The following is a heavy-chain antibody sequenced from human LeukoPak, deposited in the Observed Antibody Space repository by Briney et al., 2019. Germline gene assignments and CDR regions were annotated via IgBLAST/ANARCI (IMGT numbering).Heavy chain of an antibody. J-gene: IGHJ4*02. CDR1: GYTFNDFY. D-gene: IGHD5-24*01. CDR3: ARDGAEMAATFDI. CDR2: INPVSGGT. Sequence: ASVKVSCEASGYTFNDFYIHWVRQAPRQGLEWVGWINPVSGGTNYAPKFQDRVTMTRDTSTFTSYMEVTGLTSDDTAVYYCARDGAEMAATFDIWGQGTLVTVSS. V-gene: IGHV1-2*02.